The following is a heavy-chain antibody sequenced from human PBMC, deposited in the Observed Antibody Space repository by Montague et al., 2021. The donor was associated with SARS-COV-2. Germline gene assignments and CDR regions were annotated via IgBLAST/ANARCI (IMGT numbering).Heavy chain of an antibody. J-gene: IGHJ6*03. CDR3: ARLRDGVVPSPILGAGPYYSYYYMDV. V-gene: IGHV4-34*01. CDR2: INHGGST. CDR1: GTSFGGYY. Sequence: SETLSLTCAVHGTSFGGYYWNWIRKPPGKGLEWIGEINHGGSTKYSPSLKSRLTISADTSTNQFSLKLTSVTAADTAVSYCARLRDGVVPSPILGAGPYYSYYYMDVWGKGTTVTVSS. D-gene: IGHD2-15*01.